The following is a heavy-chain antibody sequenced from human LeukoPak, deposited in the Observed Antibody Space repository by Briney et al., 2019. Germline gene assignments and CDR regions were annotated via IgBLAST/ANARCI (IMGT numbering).Heavy chain of an antibody. Sequence: GGSLRLSCAASGFTFSSYWMSWVRQAPGKGLEWVANIKQDGSEKYYVDSVKGRFTISRDNAKNSLYLQMNSLRAEDTAVYYCATGATYYDILTWAFDIWGQGTMVTVSS. CDR1: GFTFSSYW. CDR2: IKQDGSEK. J-gene: IGHJ3*02. V-gene: IGHV3-7*03. CDR3: ATGATYYDILTWAFDI. D-gene: IGHD3-9*01.